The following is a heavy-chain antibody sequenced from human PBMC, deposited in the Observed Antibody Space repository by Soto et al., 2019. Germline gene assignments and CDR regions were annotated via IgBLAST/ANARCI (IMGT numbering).Heavy chain of an antibody. CDR1: GGTFDRHT. Sequence: SVKVSCKASGGTFDRHTINWVRQAPGQGLEWMGGIIPIFSTPKYAQKFQGRVMLTADKSTSTAYMELSSLRYEDTAVYYCAKDQGTVMDEGGMDVWGQGTTVTVSS. CDR2: IIPIFSTP. V-gene: IGHV1-69*06. CDR3: AKDQGTVMDEGGMDV. D-gene: IGHD5-18*01. J-gene: IGHJ6*02.